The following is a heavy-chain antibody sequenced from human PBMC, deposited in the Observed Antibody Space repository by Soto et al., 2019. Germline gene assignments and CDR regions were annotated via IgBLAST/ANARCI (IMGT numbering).Heavy chain of an antibody. J-gene: IGHJ4*02. D-gene: IGHD2-2*01. V-gene: IGHV3-13*01. CDR2: IGTAGDT. CDR3: ARGYCSSTSCKHYFDY. Sequence: GGSLRLSCAASGFTFSSYDMHWVRQPTGRGLEWVSTIGTAGDTYYPGSVKGRFTISRENAKNSLSLQMNSLRAEVTAVYYCARGYCSSTSCKHYFDYWGQGTLVTVSS. CDR1: GFTFSSYD.